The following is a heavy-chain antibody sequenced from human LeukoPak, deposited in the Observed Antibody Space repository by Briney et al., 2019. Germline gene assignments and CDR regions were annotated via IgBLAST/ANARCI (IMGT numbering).Heavy chain of an antibody. Sequence: SVKVSCKASGGTFSSYAISWVRQAPGQGLEWMGGIIPIFGTANYAQKFQGRVTITADKSTSTAYMELSSLRSEDTAVYYCARKGIAAAGLFDYWSEASLVTVSS. CDR2: IIPIFGTA. CDR3: ARKGIAAAGLFDY. D-gene: IGHD6-13*01. V-gene: IGHV1-69*06. CDR1: GGTFSSYA. J-gene: IGHJ4*02.